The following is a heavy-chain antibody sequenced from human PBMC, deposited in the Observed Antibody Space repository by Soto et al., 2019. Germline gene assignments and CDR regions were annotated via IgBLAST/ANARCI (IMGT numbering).Heavy chain of an antibody. CDR1: GFTFSDYY. CDR2: ISSSGSTI. J-gene: IGHJ3*02. CDR3: ASSDYYDSSGYPHAFDX. D-gene: IGHD3-22*01. V-gene: IGHV3-11*01. Sequence: PGGSLRLSCAASGFTFSDYYMSWIRQAPGKGLEWVSYISSSGSTIYYADSVKGRFTISRDNAKNSLYLQMNSLRAEDTAVYYCASSDYYDSSGYPHAFDXWGQGTMVTVSS.